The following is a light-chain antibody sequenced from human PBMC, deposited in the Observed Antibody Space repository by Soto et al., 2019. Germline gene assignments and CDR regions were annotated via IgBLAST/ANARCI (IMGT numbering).Light chain of an antibody. V-gene: IGKV1-5*03. Sequence: DIQMTQAPSTLSGSVGDRVTITCRASQTISSWLAWYQQKPGKAPKLLIYKASTLKSGVPSRFSGSGSGTEFTLTLRSLQPEDFATYYCQHYNSYSEAFGQGTQVERK. CDR3: QHYNSYSEA. CDR1: QTISSW. CDR2: KAS. J-gene: IGKJ1*01.